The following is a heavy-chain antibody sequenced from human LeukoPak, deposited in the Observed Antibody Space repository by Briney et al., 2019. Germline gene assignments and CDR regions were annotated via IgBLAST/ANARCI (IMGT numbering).Heavy chain of an antibody. CDR3: AKERYCSGGNCYPDDN. CDR2: INDRGDST. Sequence: GGSLRLSCAASGFSLTTYAMGWVRQAPGKGLEWVSVINDRGDSTYYADSVKGRFTISRDNSKNTLYLQMSSLRVEDTAIYYCAKERYCSGGNCYPDDNWGQGTLVTVSS. CDR1: GFSLTTYA. D-gene: IGHD2-15*01. V-gene: IGHV3-23*01. J-gene: IGHJ4*02.